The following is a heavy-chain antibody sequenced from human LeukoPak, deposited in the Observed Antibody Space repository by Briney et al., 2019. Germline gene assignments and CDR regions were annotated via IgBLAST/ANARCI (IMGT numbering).Heavy chain of an antibody. Sequence: GGSLRLSCAASGFTFSSYAMSWVRQAPGKGLEWVANIKQDGSENYYVDSVKGRFTISRDNAKNSLYLQMNSLRAEDTAVYYCARGYYTDYWGQGTQVTVSS. D-gene: IGHD3-3*01. V-gene: IGHV3-7*01. CDR1: GFTFSSYA. CDR2: IKQDGSEN. J-gene: IGHJ4*02. CDR3: ARGYYTDY.